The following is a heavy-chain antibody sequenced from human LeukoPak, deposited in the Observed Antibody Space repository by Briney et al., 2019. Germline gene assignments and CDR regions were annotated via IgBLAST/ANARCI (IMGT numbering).Heavy chain of an antibody. Sequence: GGSLRLSCAASGITFSNYAMSWVRQAPGKGLEWVSSISSSSSYIYYADSVKGRFTISRDNAKNSLYLQMNSLRAEDTAVYYCASRSIAVNWFDPWGQGTLVTVSS. D-gene: IGHD6-6*01. CDR1: GITFSNYA. V-gene: IGHV3-21*01. CDR3: ASRSIAVNWFDP. J-gene: IGHJ5*02. CDR2: ISSSSSYI.